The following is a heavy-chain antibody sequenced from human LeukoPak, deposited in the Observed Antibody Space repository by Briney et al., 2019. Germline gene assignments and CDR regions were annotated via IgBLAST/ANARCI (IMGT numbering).Heavy chain of an antibody. J-gene: IGHJ4*02. CDR3: AKDFNYYDSSGDY. CDR2: ISGSGGST. CDR1: GFTFSSYA. V-gene: IGHV3-23*01. Sequence: GGSLRLSCAASGFTFSSYAMSWVRQAPGKGLEWVSAISGSGGSTYYADSVKGRFTISRDNSKNMLYLQMNSLRAEDTAVYYCAKDFNYYDSSGDYWGQGTLVTVSS. D-gene: IGHD3-22*01.